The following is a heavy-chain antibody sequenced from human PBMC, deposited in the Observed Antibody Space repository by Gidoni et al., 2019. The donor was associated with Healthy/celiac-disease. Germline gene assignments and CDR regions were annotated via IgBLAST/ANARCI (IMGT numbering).Heavy chain of an antibody. CDR2: IYYSGST. J-gene: IGHJ4*02. Sequence: QVQLQESGPGLVKPSAPLSLTCTVSGGSISRYYWGWLRQPPGKGREWTWYIYYSGSTNYHPAYESRVTISEDCAEHEVAREVGGVTVADTDVYYCGRWGFGTYRGATIDWGQGTLVTVSS. CDR3: GRWGFGTYRGATID. CDR1: GGSISRYY. V-gene: IGHV4-59*01. D-gene: IGHD5-12*01.